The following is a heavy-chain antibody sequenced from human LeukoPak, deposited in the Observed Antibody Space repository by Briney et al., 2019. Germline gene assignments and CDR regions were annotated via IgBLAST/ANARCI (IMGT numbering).Heavy chain of an antibody. V-gene: IGHV3-20*04. CDR3: ARVYVPQYTTNHLDY. CDR2: INWNGGST. D-gene: IGHD3-10*02. Sequence: GGSLRLSCAASGFTFDDYGMSWVRQAPGKRLEWVSGINWNGGSTGYADSVKGRFTISRDDAKNSLYLQMNSLRAEDTALYYCARVYVPQYTTNHLDYWGQGTLVTVSS. CDR1: GFTFDDYG. J-gene: IGHJ4*02.